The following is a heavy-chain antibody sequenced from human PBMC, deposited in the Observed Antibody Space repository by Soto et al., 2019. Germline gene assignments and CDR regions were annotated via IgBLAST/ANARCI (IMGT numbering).Heavy chain of an antibody. V-gene: IGHV4-39*01. CDR2: MFYGVST. CDR1: GSSITSSGYY. D-gene: IGHD3-3*02. Sequence: SETLSLTCTVSGSSITSSGYYWGWIRQPPGKGLEWIGSMFYGVSTYYNPSLKSRVTVSVDTSKNQFSLNLRSVTAADTAVYYCARLPSRHLVDYWGQGTLVTVSS. CDR3: ARLPSRHLVDY. J-gene: IGHJ4*02.